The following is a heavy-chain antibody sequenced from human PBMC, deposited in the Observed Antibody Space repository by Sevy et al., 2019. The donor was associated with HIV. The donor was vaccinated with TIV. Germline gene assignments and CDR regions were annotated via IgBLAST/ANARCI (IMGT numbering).Heavy chain of an antibody. V-gene: IGHV4-61*02. D-gene: IGHD6-19*01. J-gene: IGHJ3*02. Sequence: SETLSLTCTVSGGSISSGSYYWSWIRQPAGKGLEWIGRIYTSGSTNYNPSLKSRVTISVDTSKNQFSLKLSSVTAADTAVYYCAGGAPLSYSSGWGGDAFDIWGQGTMVTVSS. CDR2: IYTSGST. CDR1: GGSISSGSYY. CDR3: AGGAPLSYSSGWGGDAFDI.